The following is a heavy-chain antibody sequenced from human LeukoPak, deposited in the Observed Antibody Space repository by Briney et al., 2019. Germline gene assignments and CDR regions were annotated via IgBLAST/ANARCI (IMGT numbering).Heavy chain of an antibody. V-gene: IGHV4-59*08. Sequence: PSETLSLTCTVSGVSISRYYWSWIRQPPGKGLEWIGDIYYSGSTNYNPSLKSRVTISVDTSKNNFSLQLSSVSAAETAVYYCARGLSRQPYYFDYWGQGTLVTVSS. CDR1: GVSISRYY. D-gene: IGHD3-16*01. CDR2: IYYSGST. CDR3: ARGLSRQPYYFDY. J-gene: IGHJ4*02.